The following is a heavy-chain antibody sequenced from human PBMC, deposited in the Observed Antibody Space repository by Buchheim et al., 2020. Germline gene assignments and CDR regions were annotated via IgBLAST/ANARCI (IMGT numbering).Heavy chain of an antibody. CDR2: INHSGST. CDR1: GGSFSGYY. D-gene: IGHD3/OR15-3a*01. V-gene: IGHV4-34*01. CDR3: ARGFFRRGYYYYYMDV. J-gene: IGHJ6*03. Sequence: QVQLQQWGAGLLKPSETLSLTCAVYGGSFSGYYWSWIRQPPGKGLEWIGEINHSGSTNYNPSLKSRVTISVDTSKKQFSLKLSSVTAADTAVYYCARGFFRRGYYYYYMDVWGKGTT.